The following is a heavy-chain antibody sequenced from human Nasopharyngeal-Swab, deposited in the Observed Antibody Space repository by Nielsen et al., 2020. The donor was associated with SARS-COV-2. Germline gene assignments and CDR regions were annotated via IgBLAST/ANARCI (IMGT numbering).Heavy chain of an antibody. CDR3: AREERPLGNWFDP. Sequence: WIRQPPGKGLEWIGYIYYSGSTYYNPSLKSRVTISVGTSKSQFSLKLSSVTAADTAVYYCAREERPLGNWFDPWGQGTLVTVSS. V-gene: IGHV4-31*02. J-gene: IGHJ5*02. D-gene: IGHD7-27*01. CDR2: IYYSGST.